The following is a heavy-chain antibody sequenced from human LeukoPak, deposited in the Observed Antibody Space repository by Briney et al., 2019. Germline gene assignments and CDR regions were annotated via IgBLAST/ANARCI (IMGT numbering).Heavy chain of an antibody. CDR1: GFTFSSYS. V-gene: IGHV3-21*01. D-gene: IGHD3-10*01. CDR3: ARDYLLVRGLSTRGYYFYYMDV. J-gene: IGHJ6*03. CDR2: ISSSSSYI. Sequence: PGGSLRLSCAASGFTFSSYSMNWVRQAPGKGLEWVSSISSSSSYINYADSVKGRFTISRDNAKNSLYLQMNSLRVEDTAVYYCARDYLLVRGLSTRGYYFYYMDVWGKGTTVTVSS.